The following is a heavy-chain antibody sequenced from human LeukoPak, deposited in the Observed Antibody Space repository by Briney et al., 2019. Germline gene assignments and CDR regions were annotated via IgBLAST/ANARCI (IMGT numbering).Heavy chain of an antibody. Sequence: SETLSLTCTVSGGSISSGSYYWSWIRQPAGKGLEWIGRIYTSGSTNYNPSLKSRVTISVDTSKNQFSLKLSSVTAADAAVYYCARVPSGWYNFDYWGQGTLVTVSS. J-gene: IGHJ4*02. CDR3: ARVPSGWYNFDY. D-gene: IGHD6-19*01. CDR1: GGSISSGSYY. CDR2: IYTSGST. V-gene: IGHV4-61*02.